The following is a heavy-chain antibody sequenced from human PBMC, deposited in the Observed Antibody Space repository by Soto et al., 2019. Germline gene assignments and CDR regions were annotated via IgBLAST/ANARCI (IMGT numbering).Heavy chain of an antibody. Sequence: ASVKVSCKTSGYTFNTYGINWVRQAPGQGLELMGWISAYDGKTTYAEKFQGRVTMTTDTSTSTAYMELRSLRSDDTAIYYCARDSHEFWTSYWFDPWGQGTPVTVSS. CDR3: ARDSHEFWTSYWFDP. CDR1: GYTFNTYG. J-gene: IGHJ5*02. CDR2: ISAYDGKT. D-gene: IGHD3-3*01. V-gene: IGHV1-18*01.